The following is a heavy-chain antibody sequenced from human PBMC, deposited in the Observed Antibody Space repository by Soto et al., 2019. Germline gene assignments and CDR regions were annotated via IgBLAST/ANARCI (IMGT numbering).Heavy chain of an antibody. CDR2: ISYRVDT. Sequence: SETLSLTCTVSGDSFSSDDYYWSWIRQPPGKGLEWIGYISYRVDTYYSPSLKSRVTMSIDTSKNQFSLNVSSVTAADTAVYYCAGQTFTIAAASYGRSNWFDPWGPGTLVTVSS. CDR3: AGQTFTIAAASYGRSNWFDP. J-gene: IGHJ5*02. CDR1: GDSFSSDDYY. V-gene: IGHV4-30-4*01. D-gene: IGHD6-25*01.